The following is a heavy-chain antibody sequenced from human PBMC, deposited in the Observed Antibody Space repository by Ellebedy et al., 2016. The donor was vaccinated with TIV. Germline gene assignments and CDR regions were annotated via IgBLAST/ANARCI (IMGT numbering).Heavy chain of an antibody. V-gene: IGHV3-48*03. J-gene: IGHJ3*01. D-gene: IGHD3-16*01. Sequence: GESLKISCAASGFTFSDYELNWVRQAPGRGLEWISYISTIGTTIDSSDSVKGRFTLSRDNAKNSLFLQMNSLRAEDTAVYYCARGDAYDAFDVWGQGTMVTVSS. CDR3: ARGDAYDAFDV. CDR1: GFTFSDYE. CDR2: ISTIGTTI.